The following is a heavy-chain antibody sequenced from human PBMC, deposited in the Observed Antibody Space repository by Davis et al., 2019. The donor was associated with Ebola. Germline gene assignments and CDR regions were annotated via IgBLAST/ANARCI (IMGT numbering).Heavy chain of an antibody. V-gene: IGHV1-46*02. CDR1: GYTFNSHY. D-gene: IGHD2-21*02. CDR2: INPSAGTT. CDR3: ARAHIVVVTGNDY. Sequence: ASVKVSCKTSGYTFNSHYIHWVRQAPGQGLEWMGIINPSAGTTSYAQEFQGRVTMTRDTSTSTVYMALSSLRSEDTAMYYCARAHIVVVTGNDYWGQGTLVTVSS. J-gene: IGHJ4*02.